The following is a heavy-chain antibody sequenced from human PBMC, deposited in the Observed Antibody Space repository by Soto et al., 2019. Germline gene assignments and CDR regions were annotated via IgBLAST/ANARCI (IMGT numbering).Heavy chain of an antibody. V-gene: IGHV4-39*01. Sequence: PSETLSLTCTVSGGSISSSSYYWGWIRQPPGKGLEWIGSIYYSGSTYYKTSLKSRVTISVDTSKNHFSLKLSSVTAADTAVYYCARHTPAISISDHWGQGTLVTVSS. J-gene: IGHJ4*02. D-gene: IGHD2-15*01. CDR2: IYYSGST. CDR1: GGSISSSSYY. CDR3: ARHTPAISISDH.